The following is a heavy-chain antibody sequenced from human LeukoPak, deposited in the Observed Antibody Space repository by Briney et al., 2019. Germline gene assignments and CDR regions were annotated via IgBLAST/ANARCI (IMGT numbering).Heavy chain of an antibody. D-gene: IGHD3-22*01. J-gene: IGHJ4*02. CDR2: IHQTGVA. CDR3: GHYGSIGLPFDY. Sequence: SETLSLTCTVSGYSIGSGFHWGWIRQPPGKGLEWIASIHQTGVAYYNASFMSRATISLDTSNHQFFLELISVTAADTAVYYCGHYGSIGLPFDYWGQGALVTVSS. V-gene: IGHV4-38-2*02. CDR1: GYSIGSGFH.